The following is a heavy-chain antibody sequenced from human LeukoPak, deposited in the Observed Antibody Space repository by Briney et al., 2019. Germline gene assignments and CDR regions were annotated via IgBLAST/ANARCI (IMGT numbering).Heavy chain of an antibody. CDR3: ARDGYADYTTGGAFDI. D-gene: IGHD4-17*01. J-gene: IGHJ3*02. CDR2: ISSSSSYI. CDR1: GFTFSSYS. Sequence: GGSLRLSCAASGFTFSSYSMNWVRQAPGKGLEWLSSISSSSSYIYYADSVKGRFTISRDNAKNSLYLQMNSLRAEDTAVYYCARDGYADYTTGGAFDIWGQGTMVTVSS. V-gene: IGHV3-21*01.